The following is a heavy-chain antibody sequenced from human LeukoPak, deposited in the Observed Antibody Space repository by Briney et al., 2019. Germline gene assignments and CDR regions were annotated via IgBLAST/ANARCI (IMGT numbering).Heavy chain of an antibody. CDR1: GFTFSSYA. CDR3: AKSDLGSSWTGGYFDY. J-gene: IGHJ4*02. D-gene: IGHD6-13*01. Sequence: PGGTLRLSCAASGFTFSSYAMHWVRQAPGKGLEWVTLISYDGSNKYYADSVKGRFTISRDNSKNTLYLQMNSLRTEDTAVYYCAKSDLGSSWTGGYFDYWGQGTLVTVSS. V-gene: IGHV3-30*18. CDR2: ISYDGSNK.